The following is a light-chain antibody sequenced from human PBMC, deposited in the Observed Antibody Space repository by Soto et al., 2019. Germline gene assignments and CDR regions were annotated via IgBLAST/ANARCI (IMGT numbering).Light chain of an antibody. V-gene: IGKV1-5*03. CDR3: QQYDSYSPLT. J-gene: IGKJ4*01. Sequence: IQMIQSPSTLSASVGDRVTLTCRASQSISTWLAWYQQKPGKAPKLLIYKASGLESGVPSRFSGSGSGTAFTLTISSLQPDDFATYYCQQYDSYSPLTFGGGTKVDIK. CDR1: QSISTW. CDR2: KAS.